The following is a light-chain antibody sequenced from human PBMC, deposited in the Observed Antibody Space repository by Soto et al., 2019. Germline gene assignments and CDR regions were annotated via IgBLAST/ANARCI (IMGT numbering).Light chain of an antibody. V-gene: IGKV3-20*01. CDR3: QQYGSLIT. Sequence: EIVLTQSPDTLSLSPGERATLYCRASQSVSSSYLAWYQQKPGQALRLLIYRASSRATGIPDRFSGSGSGTDFTLTISRLEPEDFAVYYCQQYGSLITFGQGTRLEIK. CDR1: QSVSSSY. CDR2: RAS. J-gene: IGKJ5*01.